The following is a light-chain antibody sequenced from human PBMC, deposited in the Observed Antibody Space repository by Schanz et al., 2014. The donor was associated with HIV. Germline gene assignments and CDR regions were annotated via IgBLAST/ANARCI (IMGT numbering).Light chain of an antibody. V-gene: IGKV3-15*01. CDR2: DAS. CDR3: QQYSNWPPEFT. Sequence: EIVLTQSPGTLSLSPGERATLSCRASQSVGSNNLAWYQQKPAQTPRLLIYDASSRATGIPARFSGSGSGTEFTLTISSLLSEDFAIYYCQQYSNWPPEFTFGPGTKVDIK. J-gene: IGKJ3*01. CDR1: QSVGSN.